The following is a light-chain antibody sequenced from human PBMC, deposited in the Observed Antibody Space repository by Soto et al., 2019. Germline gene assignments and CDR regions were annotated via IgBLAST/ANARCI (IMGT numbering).Light chain of an antibody. CDR1: SSNIGAGYD. CDR2: VNS. V-gene: IGLV1-40*01. CDR3: QSYDNSLSAWV. Sequence: QSVLTQPPSVSGAPGQRVAISCTGSSSNIGAGYDVHWYQQLPGTAPKLLINVNSNRPSGVPDRFSGSKSGTSVSLAITGLQAEDEADYYCQSYDNSLSAWVFGGGTKLTVL. J-gene: IGLJ3*02.